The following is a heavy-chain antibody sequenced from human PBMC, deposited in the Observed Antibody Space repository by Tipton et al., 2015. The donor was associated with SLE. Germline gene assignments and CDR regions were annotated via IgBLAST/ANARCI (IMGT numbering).Heavy chain of an antibody. Sequence: PRLSCVVSGFIFRTYTMNWVRQAPGKGLEWVSSISSAGSHTYYADSVKGRFTISRDNSKNMLYLQMNSLRVEDTAVYYCAKGGTGKFDYWGQGTLVTVSS. V-gene: IGHV3-23*01. CDR3: AKGGTGKFDY. CDR2: ISSAGSHT. J-gene: IGHJ4*02. CDR1: GFIFRTYT. D-gene: IGHD7-27*01.